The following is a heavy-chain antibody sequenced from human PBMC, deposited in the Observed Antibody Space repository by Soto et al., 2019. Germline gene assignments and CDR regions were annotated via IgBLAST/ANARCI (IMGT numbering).Heavy chain of an antibody. V-gene: IGHV2-5*02. D-gene: IGHD3-22*01. CDR3: AHSLYHYDNGGHYTYWYFDL. J-gene: IGHJ2*01. Sequence: QITLKESGPTLVKPTQTLTLTCTFSGFSLETSGMGMSWIRQPPGKALEWLALIYWDDDKRYSPSLKNRLTITKEHYKNQVVLTLTNVDPVETATYYCAHSLYHYDNGGHYTYWYFDLWGRGTLVTVSS. CDR1: GFSLETSGMG. CDR2: IYWDDDK.